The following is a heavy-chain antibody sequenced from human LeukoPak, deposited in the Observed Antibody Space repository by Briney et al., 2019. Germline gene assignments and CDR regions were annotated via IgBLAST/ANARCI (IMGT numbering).Heavy chain of an antibody. Sequence: PSETLSLTCTVSGGSISSSSYYWGWIRQPPGKGLEWIGSIYYSGSTYYNPSLKSRVTISVDTSKNQFSLKLSSVTAADTAVYYCARGNGGYYDSSGYYAMRGQYSYYYMDVWGKGTTVTISS. D-gene: IGHD3-22*01. J-gene: IGHJ6*03. V-gene: IGHV4-39*07. CDR3: ARGNGGYYDSSGYYAMRGQYSYYYMDV. CDR2: IYYSGST. CDR1: GGSISSSSYY.